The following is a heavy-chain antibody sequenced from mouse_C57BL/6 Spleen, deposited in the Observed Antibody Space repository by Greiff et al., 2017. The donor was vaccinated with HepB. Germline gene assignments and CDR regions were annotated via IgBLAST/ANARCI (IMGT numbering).Heavy chain of an antibody. Sequence: DVKLVESGAELVRPGASVKLSCTASGFNIKDDYMHWVKQRPEQGLEWIGWIDPENGDTEYASKFQGKATITADTSSNTAYLQLSSLTSEDTAVYYCTTWGAYWGQGTLVTVSA. J-gene: IGHJ3*01. V-gene: IGHV14-4*01. CDR3: TTWGAY. CDR1: GFNIKDDY. CDR2: IDPENGDT.